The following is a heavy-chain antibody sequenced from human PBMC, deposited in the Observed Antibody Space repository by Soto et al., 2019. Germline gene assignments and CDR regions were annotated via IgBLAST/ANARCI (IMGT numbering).Heavy chain of an antibody. V-gene: IGHV4-31*03. CDR1: GGPIINGDSY. Sequence: SETLSLTCTVSGGPIINGDSYLNWIRQHPEKGLEWMGYINYRGTTNYNPALKSRILISIDTSKNQFSLRLTSVTAADTAVYYCARDAPGSAPYLXQGTLVTVSS. CDR2: INYRGTT. J-gene: IGHJ4*02. D-gene: IGHD2-15*01. CDR3: ARDAPGSAPY.